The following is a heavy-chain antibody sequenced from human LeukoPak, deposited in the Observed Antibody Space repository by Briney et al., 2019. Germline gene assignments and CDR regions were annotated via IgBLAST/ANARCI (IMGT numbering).Heavy chain of an antibody. CDR3: ARDQGYFDRLSFYYYYGMDV. V-gene: IGHV1-8*01. Sequence: EASVKLSCKASGYTFSSYDINWVRQATGQGLEWVGWMNPNGGNTGYAHKFQGRVTMARNTSISTAYMELSSLRSEDTAVYYCARDQGYFDRLSFYYYYGMDVWGQGTTVTVSS. J-gene: IGHJ6*02. CDR1: GYTFSSYD. CDR2: MNPNGGNT. D-gene: IGHD3-9*01.